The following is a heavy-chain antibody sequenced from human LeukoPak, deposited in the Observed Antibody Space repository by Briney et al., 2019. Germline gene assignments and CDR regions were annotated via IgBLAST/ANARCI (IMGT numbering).Heavy chain of an antibody. CDR3: ARDLFGVVVPAASDAFDI. V-gene: IGHV4-59*12. D-gene: IGHD2-2*01. CDR1: GGSISSYY. CDR2: IYYSGST. Sequence: SETLSLTCTVSGGSISSYYWSWIRQPPGKGLEWIGYIYYSGSTDYNPSLKSRVTISVDTSKNQFSLKLSSVTAADTAVYYCARDLFGVVVPAASDAFDIWGQGTMVTVSS. J-gene: IGHJ3*02.